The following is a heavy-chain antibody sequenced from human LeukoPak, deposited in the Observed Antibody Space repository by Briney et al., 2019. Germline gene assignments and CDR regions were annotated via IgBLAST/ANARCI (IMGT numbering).Heavy chain of an antibody. CDR3: TTDPGAPLIVQFY. Sequence: GGSLRLSCAASGFTFSNAWMSWVRQAPGKGLEWVGRIKSKTDGGTTDYAAPVKGRFTISRDDSKNTLYLQMNSLKTEDTAVCYCTTDPGAPLIVQFYWGQGTLVTVSS. J-gene: IGHJ4*02. D-gene: IGHD3-22*01. V-gene: IGHV3-15*01. CDR2: IKSKTDGGTT. CDR1: GFTFSNAW.